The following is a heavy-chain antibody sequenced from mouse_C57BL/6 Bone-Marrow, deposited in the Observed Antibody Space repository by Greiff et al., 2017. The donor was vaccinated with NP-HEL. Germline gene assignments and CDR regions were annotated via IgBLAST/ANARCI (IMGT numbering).Heavy chain of an antibody. V-gene: IGHV5-17*01. D-gene: IGHD1-1*01. CDR1: GFTFSDYG. CDR2: ISSGSSTI. J-gene: IGHJ3*01. Sequence: EVKLVESGGGLVKPGGSLKLSCAASGFTFSDYGMHWVRQAPEKGLEWVAYISSGSSTIYYADTVKGRFTISRDNAKNTLFLQMTGLRSEDTAMYYCARPGYYGSSYSWFAYWGQGTLVTVSA. CDR3: ARPGYYGSSYSWFAY.